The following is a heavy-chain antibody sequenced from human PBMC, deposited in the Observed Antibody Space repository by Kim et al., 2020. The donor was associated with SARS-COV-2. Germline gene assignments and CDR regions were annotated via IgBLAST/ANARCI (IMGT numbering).Heavy chain of an antibody. Sequence: GGSLRLSCAASGFMFSNFAMSWVRQAPGKGLEWVSAISGSTHSTYYADTVKGRFTVSRDNSKNTLYLQMDSLGAEDTALYYCAKTAGSSWDFDSWGQGTLVTVSS. CDR2: ISGSTHST. D-gene: IGHD6-13*01. V-gene: IGHV3-23*01. J-gene: IGHJ4*02. CDR1: GFMFSNFA. CDR3: AKTAGSSWDFDS.